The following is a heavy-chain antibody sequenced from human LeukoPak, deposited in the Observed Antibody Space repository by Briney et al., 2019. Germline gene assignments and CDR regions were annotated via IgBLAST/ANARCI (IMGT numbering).Heavy chain of an antibody. V-gene: IGHV4-59*01. CDR3: ARDQAHSYGRYFDP. D-gene: IGHD5-18*01. CDR2: ISYGTT. Sequence: SETLSLTCSVSGDALCTYYWNWIRQIPGKGLERIGYISYGTTDYNPSLKSRVTISVDTSKNEFSLRLTSVTAEDTAVYFCARDQAHSYGRYFDPWSQGTLVTVSS. CDR1: GDALCTYY. J-gene: IGHJ4*02.